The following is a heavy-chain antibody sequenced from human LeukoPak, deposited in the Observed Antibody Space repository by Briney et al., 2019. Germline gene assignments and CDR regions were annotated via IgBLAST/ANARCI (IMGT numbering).Heavy chain of an antibody. D-gene: IGHD3-16*02. V-gene: IGHV4-38-2*02. CDR3: AMLRLGELSLLANAYDI. CDR1: GSSVNSDQY. CDR2: VHQTGSP. Sequence: SETLSLTCNVSGSSVNSDQYWGWMRHSPGAGLEWIGSVHQTGSPYYNPSLGSRVSLSIDSTKNSFSLRLTSVTAADTAVYYCAMLRLGELSLLANAYDIWGQGTMVIVSS. J-gene: IGHJ3*02.